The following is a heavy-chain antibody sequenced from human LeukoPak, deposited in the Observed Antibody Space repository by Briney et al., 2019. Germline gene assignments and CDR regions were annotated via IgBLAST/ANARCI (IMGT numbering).Heavy chain of an antibody. Sequence: GGSLRLSCAASGFTFSSYAMHWVRQAPGKGLEWVAVISYDGSNKYYADSVKGRFTISRDNSKNTLYLQMNSLRAEDTAVYYCARDLSYCSGGSCYYFDYWGQGTLVTVSS. V-gene: IGHV3-30-3*01. D-gene: IGHD2-15*01. CDR2: ISYDGSNK. CDR1: GFTFSSYA. J-gene: IGHJ4*02. CDR3: ARDLSYCSGGSCYYFDY.